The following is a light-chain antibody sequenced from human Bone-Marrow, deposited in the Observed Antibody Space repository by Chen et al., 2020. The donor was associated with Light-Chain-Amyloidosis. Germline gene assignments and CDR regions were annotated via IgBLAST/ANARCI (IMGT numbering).Light chain of an antibody. CDR2: DVS. CDR1: SSDVGGYNY. J-gene: IGLJ2*01. Sequence: QSALTQPASVSGSPGPSITIPCTGTSSDVGGYNYVSWYQQNPGKAPKLMIYDVSNRPSGVSNRFSGSKSGNTASLTISGLQAEDEADYYCSSYTSSSPLFGGGTKLTVL. CDR3: SSYTSSSPL. V-gene: IGLV2-14*01.